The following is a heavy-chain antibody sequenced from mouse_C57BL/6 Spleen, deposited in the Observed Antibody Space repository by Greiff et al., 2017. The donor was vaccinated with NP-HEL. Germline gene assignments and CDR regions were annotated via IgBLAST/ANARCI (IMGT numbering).Heavy chain of an antibody. CDR1: GYTFTDYE. CDR3: TKGLPFAY. V-gene: IGHV1-15*01. J-gene: IGHJ3*01. Sequence: VQLVESGAELVRPGASVTLSCKASGYTFTDYEMHWVKQTPVHGLEWIGAIDPETGGTAYNQKFTGKAILTADKSSSTAYMELRSLTSEDSAVYYCTKGLPFAYWGQGTLVTVSA. CDR2: IDPETGGT.